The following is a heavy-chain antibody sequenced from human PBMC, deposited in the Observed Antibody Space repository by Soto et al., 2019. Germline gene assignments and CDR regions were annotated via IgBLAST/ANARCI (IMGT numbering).Heavy chain of an antibody. Sequence: EVQLVESGGGLVQPGGSLRLSCAASGFTFRDYHMHWVRQAAGKGLEWVAAIDTSGHTFYLGSVRGRFTVSRDDPRSSFHLQMSNLRPEDTAVYYCARLEIIGVNFFEHWGRGVLVTVSS. CDR1: GFTFRDYH. J-gene: IGHJ5*02. V-gene: IGHV3-13*01. CDR2: IDTSGHT. D-gene: IGHD3-10*01. CDR3: ARLEIIGVNFFEH.